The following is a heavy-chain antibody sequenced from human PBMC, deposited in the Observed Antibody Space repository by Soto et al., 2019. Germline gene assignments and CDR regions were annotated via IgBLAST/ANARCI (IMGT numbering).Heavy chain of an antibody. V-gene: IGHV4-4*07. Sequence: LSLTCTVSGGSLSSYYWNWIRQPAGKGLEWIGRIYISGSTNYNPSLKSRVTMSVDTSKNQFSLKLSSVTAADTAVYYCARDNQQPEEYYYGLDVWGQGTTVTVSS. D-gene: IGHD6-13*01. J-gene: IGHJ6*02. CDR3: ARDNQQPEEYYYGLDV. CDR1: GGSLSSYY. CDR2: IYISGST.